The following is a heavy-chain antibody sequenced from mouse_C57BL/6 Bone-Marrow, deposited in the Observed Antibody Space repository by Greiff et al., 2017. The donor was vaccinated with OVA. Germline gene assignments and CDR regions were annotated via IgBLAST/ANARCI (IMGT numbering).Heavy chain of an antibody. Sequence: DVHLVESGGGLVKPGGSLKLSCAASGFTFSSYAMSWVRQTPEKRLEWVATISAGGSYTYYPDNVTGRFTISRDNAKNHLYLQMSHLKSEDTAMYYCAREGGLRAWFAYWGQGTLVTVSA. D-gene: IGHD2-4*01. CDR2: ISAGGSYT. V-gene: IGHV5-4*01. CDR3: AREGGLRAWFAY. CDR1: GFTFSSYA. J-gene: IGHJ3*01.